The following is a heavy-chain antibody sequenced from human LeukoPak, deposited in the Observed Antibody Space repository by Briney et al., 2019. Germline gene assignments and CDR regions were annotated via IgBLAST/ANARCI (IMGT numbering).Heavy chain of an antibody. CDR3: AGGVVITLFDY. D-gene: IGHD3-22*01. V-gene: IGHV1-46*01. CDR1: GYTFTSYY. J-gene: IGHJ4*02. Sequence: GASVKVSCKASGYTFTSYYMHWVRQAPGQGLEWMGIINPSGGSTSYAQKFQGRVTMTRDTSTSTVYMELSSLRPEDTAVYYCAGGVVITLFDYWGQGTLVTVSS. CDR2: INPSGGST.